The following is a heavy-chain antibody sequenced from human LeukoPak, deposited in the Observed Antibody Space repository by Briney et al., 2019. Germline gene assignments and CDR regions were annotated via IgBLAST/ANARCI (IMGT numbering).Heavy chain of an antibody. D-gene: IGHD5-24*01. CDR1: GYTFTGYY. Sequence: GASVKVSCKASGYTFTGYYMHWVRQAPGQGLEWMGWINPNSGGTNYAQKFQGRVTMTRDTSISTAYMELRSLRSDDTAVYYCARILEMATIELDYWGQGTLVTVSS. CDR2: INPNSGGT. J-gene: IGHJ4*02. V-gene: IGHV1-2*02. CDR3: ARILEMATIELDY.